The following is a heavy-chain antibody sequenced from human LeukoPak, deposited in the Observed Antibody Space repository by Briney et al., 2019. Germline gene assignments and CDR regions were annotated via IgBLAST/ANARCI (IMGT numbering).Heavy chain of an antibody. J-gene: IGHJ5*02. D-gene: IGHD6-13*01. Sequence: SVKVSCKASGGTFSSYAISWVRQAPGQGLEWMGRIIPTLGIANYAQKFQGRVTITADKSTSTAYMELSSLRSEDTAVYYCARDRIAAAGTFDPWGQGTLVTVSS. CDR1: GGTFSSYA. CDR2: IIPTLGIA. CDR3: ARDRIAAAGTFDP. V-gene: IGHV1-69*04.